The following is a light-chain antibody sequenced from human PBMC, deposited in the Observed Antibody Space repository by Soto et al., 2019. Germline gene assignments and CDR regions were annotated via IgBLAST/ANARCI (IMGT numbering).Light chain of an antibody. J-gene: IGLJ2*01. CDR2: DVS. CDR3: SSYTTSSTVI. CDR1: ISDIGTYNF. Sequence: QSALTQPASVSGSPGQSITISCSGTISDIGTYNFVSWYRQYPGKAPKLMIYDVSSRPSGVSNRFSGSKSGNTASLTISGLQAEDEADYYCSSYTTSSTVIFGGGTKHTVL. V-gene: IGLV2-14*03.